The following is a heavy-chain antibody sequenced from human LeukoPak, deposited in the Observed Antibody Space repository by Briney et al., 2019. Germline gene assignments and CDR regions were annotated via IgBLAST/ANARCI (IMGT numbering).Heavy chain of an antibody. Sequence: PSETLSLTCTVSGGSISSYYWNWIRQPPGKGLEWIGYIYYSGSTNYNPSLKSRVTISVDTSKNQFSLKLSSVTAADTAVYYCARGWLHWYFDLWGRGTLVTVSS. CDR2: IYYSGST. J-gene: IGHJ2*01. D-gene: IGHD5-12*01. CDR1: GGSISSYY. V-gene: IGHV4-59*08. CDR3: ARGWLHWYFDL.